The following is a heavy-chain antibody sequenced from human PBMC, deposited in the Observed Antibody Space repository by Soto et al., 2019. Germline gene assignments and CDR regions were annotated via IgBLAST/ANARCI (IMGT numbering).Heavy chain of an antibody. CDR3: AKQRGYSSGWYGAFDI. V-gene: IGHV3-23*01. CDR1: GFTFTSYA. D-gene: IGHD6-19*01. J-gene: IGHJ3*02. Sequence: EVQLLESGGGLVPPGGSLRLSCAASGFTFTSYAMSWVRQAPGKELEWVSLISGSGGSTYYADSVKGRFTISRDDSKNAVYLQMDSLRAEDTAVYYCAKQRGYSSGWYGAFDIWGQGRMVTVSS. CDR2: ISGSGGST.